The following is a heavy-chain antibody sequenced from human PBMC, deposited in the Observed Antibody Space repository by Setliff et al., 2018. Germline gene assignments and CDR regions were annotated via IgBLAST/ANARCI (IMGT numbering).Heavy chain of an antibody. J-gene: IGHJ3*02. CDR1: GGSISSGAYY. V-gene: IGHV4-61*02. Sequence: SETLSLTCTVSGGSISSGAYYWSWIRQPAGKAPEWIGRIHASGSPSYNPSLNSRVTMSLDTSTNQFFLRLSSVTAADTAVYYCARPHGGDYAFDIWG. D-gene: IGHD3-16*01. CDR2: IHASGSP. CDR3: ARPHGGDYAFDI.